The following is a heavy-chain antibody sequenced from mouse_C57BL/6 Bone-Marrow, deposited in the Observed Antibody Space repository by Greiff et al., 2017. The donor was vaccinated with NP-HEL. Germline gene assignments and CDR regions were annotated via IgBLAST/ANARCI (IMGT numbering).Heavy chain of an antibody. CDR1: GYTFTSYW. V-gene: IGHV1-72*01. Sequence: VQLQQPGAELVKPGASVKLSCKASGYTFTSYWMHWVKQRPGRGLECIGRIDPNSGGTKYNEQFKSKATLTVDKPSSNAYMQLRSLTSEDSAVYYCARGAIRDCYYVPFAYWGQGTLVTVSA. CDR2: IDPNSGGT. D-gene: IGHD2-3*01. J-gene: IGHJ3*01. CDR3: ARGAIRDCYYVPFAY.